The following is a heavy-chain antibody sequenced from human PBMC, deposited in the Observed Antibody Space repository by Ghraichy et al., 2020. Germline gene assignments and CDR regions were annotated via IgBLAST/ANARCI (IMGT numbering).Heavy chain of an antibody. J-gene: IGHJ4*02. CDR1: GFTFSNYW. Sequence: GGSLRLSCAASGFTFSNYWMSWVRQAPGKGLEWVANIKQDGSEKFYVDSVKGRFTISRDNAKNSLYLQVNSLRAEDTAVYYCAIPSLVYGDPHFDYWGQGTLVTVSS. CDR2: IKQDGSEK. V-gene: IGHV3-7*03. CDR3: AIPSLVYGDPHFDY. D-gene: IGHD4-17*01.